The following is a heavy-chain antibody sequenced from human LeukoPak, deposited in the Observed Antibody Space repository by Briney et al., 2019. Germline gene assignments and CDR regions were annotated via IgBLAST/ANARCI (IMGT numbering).Heavy chain of an antibody. D-gene: IGHD6-19*01. J-gene: IGHJ4*02. CDR1: GFTFRSYG. V-gene: IGHV3-33*01. Sequence: GGSLRLSCAASGFTFRSYGMHWVRQAPGKGLEWVAVIRYDGSNINYGDSVKGRFTISRDNSKNTLFLQMNSLRAEDTAVYYCARDNPSGYNSGWPLGHWGQGTLVTVSS. CDR2: IRYDGSNI. CDR3: ARDNPSGYNSGWPLGH.